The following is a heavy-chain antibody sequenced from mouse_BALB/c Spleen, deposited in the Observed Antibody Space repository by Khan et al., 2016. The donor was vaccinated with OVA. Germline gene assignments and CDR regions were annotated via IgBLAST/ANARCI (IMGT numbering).Heavy chain of an antibody. V-gene: IGHV5-6*01. CDR1: GFSFSSYS. J-gene: IGHJ3*01. CDR3: ASHVTGSFAY. Sequence: EVNLVESGGDLVKPGGSLKLSCAASGFSFSSYSMSWVRQTPDKRLEWVATISSGGDYTYYPDIVKGRFTISRDNAKNTLYLQMSSLKSEDTAMYYCASHVTGSFAYWGQGTLVTVSA. D-gene: IGHD4-1*01. CDR2: ISSGGDYT.